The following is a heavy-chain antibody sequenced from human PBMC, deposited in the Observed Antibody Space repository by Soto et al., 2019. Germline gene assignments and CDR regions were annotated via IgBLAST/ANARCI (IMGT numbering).Heavy chain of an antibody. J-gene: IGHJ4*02. D-gene: IGHD6-13*01. CDR2: IYSGGST. Sequence: GGSLRLSCAASGFTVSNNYMRWVRQAPGKGLEWVSLIYSGGSTHYADSVKGRFTISRDNSKNTLYLQMNSLRVEDTAVYYCARDPPGIAASGGGGWGQGTLVTVSS. V-gene: IGHV3-53*01. CDR1: GFTVSNNY. CDR3: ARDPPGIAASGGGG.